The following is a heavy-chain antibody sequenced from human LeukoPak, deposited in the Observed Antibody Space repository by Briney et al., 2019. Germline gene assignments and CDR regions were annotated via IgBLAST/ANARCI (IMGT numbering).Heavy chain of an antibody. V-gene: IGHV4-61*05. CDR1: GGSISSSNFY. J-gene: IGHJ6*03. CDR2: IYTSGST. CDR3: ARHGVVATDYYYYYMDV. D-gene: IGHD2-15*01. Sequence: PSETLSLTCTVSGGSISSSNFYWGWIRQTPGKGLEWIGRIYTSGSTNYNPSLERRFTRTVDTSKNPCSLTPSSVTAAHTVAYYCARHGVVATDYYYYYMDVWGKGTTVTISS.